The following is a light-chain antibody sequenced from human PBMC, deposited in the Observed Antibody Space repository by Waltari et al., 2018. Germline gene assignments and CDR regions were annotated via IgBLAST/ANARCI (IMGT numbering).Light chain of an antibody. CDR1: NSNIGSKT. CDR2: SND. V-gene: IGLV1-44*01. CDR3: AAWDDSLNGWV. Sequence: QSALTQPPSASGTPGQRVTMSCSGSNSNIGSKTVNWYQPFPGTAPKLLIYSNDQRPSGVPDRVSGSKSDTSASLAISGLQSEDEADYYCAAWDDSLNGWVFGGGTKLTVL. J-gene: IGLJ3*02.